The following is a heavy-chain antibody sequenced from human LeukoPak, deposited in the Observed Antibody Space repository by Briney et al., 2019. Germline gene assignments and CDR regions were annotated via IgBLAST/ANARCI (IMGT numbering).Heavy chain of an antibody. J-gene: IGHJ4*02. CDR1: GFTFSSYW. D-gene: IGHD3-22*01. Sequence: GGSLRLSCAASGFTFSSYWMHWVRQAPGKGLVWVSRINSDGSSTSYADSVKGRFTISRDNAKNTLYLQMNSLRAEDTAVYYCARVVSYYYDSSGYYYDDYWGQGTLVTVSS. V-gene: IGHV3-74*01. CDR3: ARVVSYYYDSSGYYYDDY. CDR2: INSDGSST.